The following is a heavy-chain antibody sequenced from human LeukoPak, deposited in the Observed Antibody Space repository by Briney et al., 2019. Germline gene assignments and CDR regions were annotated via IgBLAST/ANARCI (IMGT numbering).Heavy chain of an antibody. V-gene: IGHV3-21*01. CDR3: ARDWNYYSC. Sequence: PGGSLRLSCAASGFTFSSYSMNWVRQAPGKGLEGVSSISSISGSIYYADSVKGRFTVSRDNAKNSLYLQMNSLRAEDTAVYYCARDWNYYSCWGQGTLVTVSS. D-gene: IGHD1-1*01. CDR2: ISSISGSI. CDR1: GFTFSSYS. J-gene: IGHJ4*02.